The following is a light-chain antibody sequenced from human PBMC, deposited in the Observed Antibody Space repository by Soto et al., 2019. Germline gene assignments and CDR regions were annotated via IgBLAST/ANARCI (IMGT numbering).Light chain of an antibody. CDR1: HSVASNY. CDR2: GTS. V-gene: IGKV3-20*01. J-gene: IGKJ2*01. CDR3: QQHSTSRRYI. Sequence: EIVLTQSPGTLSLSPGERATLSCRASHSVASNYLAWYQQKPGQAPSLLIYGTSTRATGIPDRFRGSGSGTDFTLTISRMEPEDFAVYYCQQHSTSRRYIFGQGTKLEIK.